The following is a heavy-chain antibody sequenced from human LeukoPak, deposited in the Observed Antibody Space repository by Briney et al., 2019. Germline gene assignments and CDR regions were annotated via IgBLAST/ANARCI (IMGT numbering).Heavy chain of an antibody. J-gene: IGHJ3*02. Sequence: GASVTVSCKASGYTFTSHFMHWVRQAPGQGLEWMGIINPRGGSTGYTQKFQGRVTMTRDTSTSTVYMELSSLRSEDTAVYYCARVKSYYYDTSDKDAFDIWGQGTMVTVSS. CDR2: INPRGGST. D-gene: IGHD3-22*01. V-gene: IGHV1-46*01. CDR1: GYTFTSHF. CDR3: ARVKSYYYDTSDKDAFDI.